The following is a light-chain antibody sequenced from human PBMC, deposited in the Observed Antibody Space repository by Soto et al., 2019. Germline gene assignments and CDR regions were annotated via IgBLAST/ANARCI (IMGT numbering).Light chain of an antibody. CDR1: QTVSSF. CDR3: QQSYNTPFS. CDR2: AAS. J-gene: IGKJ3*01. V-gene: IGKV1-39*01. Sequence: DIQMTQSPSSLSASVGDRVAMPCHASQTVSSFLNWYQQKPGKAPKLLIYAASTLESGVPSRFSGSRSGTDSTLTISSLQREDFATYYCQQSYNTPFSFGPGTKVDI.